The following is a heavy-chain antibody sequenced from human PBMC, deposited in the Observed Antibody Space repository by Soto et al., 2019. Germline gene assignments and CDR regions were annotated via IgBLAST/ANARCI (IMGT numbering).Heavy chain of an antibody. D-gene: IGHD1-26*01. CDR1: GGSISSSSYY. CDR3: ASQWSRNWFDP. J-gene: IGHJ5*02. V-gene: IGHV4-39*01. Sequence: PSDTLSLTCTVSGGSISSSSYYWGWIRQPPGKGLEWIGSIYYSGSTYYNPSLKSRVTISVDTSKNQFSLKLSSVTAADTAVYYCASQWSRNWFDPCGQRSLVTVP. CDR2: IYYSGST.